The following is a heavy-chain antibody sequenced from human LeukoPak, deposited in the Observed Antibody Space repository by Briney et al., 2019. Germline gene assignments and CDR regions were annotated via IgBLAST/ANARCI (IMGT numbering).Heavy chain of an antibody. D-gene: IGHD1-26*01. CDR1: GGSFSGYY. V-gene: IGHV4-30-4*08. CDR3: ARETIIVGATANWFDP. CDR2: IYYSGCT. J-gene: IGHJ5*02. Sequence: SETLSLTCAVYGGSFSGYYWSWIRQPPGKGLEWIGYIYYSGCTYYNPSLKSRVTISVDTSKNQFSLKLSSVTAADTAVYYCARETIIVGATANWFDPWGQGTLVTVSS.